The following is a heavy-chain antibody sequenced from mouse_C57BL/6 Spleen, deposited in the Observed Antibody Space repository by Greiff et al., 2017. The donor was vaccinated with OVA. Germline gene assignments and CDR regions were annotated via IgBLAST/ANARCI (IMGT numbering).Heavy chain of an antibody. Sequence: QVQLQQSGAELARPGASVKLSCKASGYTFTSYGISWVKQRTGQGLEWIGEIYPRSGNTYYNEKFKGKATLTEDKSSSTAYMELRSLTSEDSAVYFCARGPDSNYGSYFDYWGQGTTLTVSS. CDR3: ARGPDSNYGSYFDY. D-gene: IGHD2-5*01. V-gene: IGHV1-81*01. CDR1: GYTFTSYG. J-gene: IGHJ2*01. CDR2: IYPRSGNT.